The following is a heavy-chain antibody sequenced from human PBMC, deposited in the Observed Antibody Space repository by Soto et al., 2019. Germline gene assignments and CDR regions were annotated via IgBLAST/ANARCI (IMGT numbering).Heavy chain of an antibody. Sequence: SETLSLTCTVSGASITQYYWNWIRQSPGKGLEWIVSVSSTGSTVYNPSLTSRVTVSLDTSKNQFSLTLNSVTAADTAVYYCARAGGLGAVAVDYWGQGTLVTVSS. D-gene: IGHD6-19*01. CDR3: ARAGGLGAVAVDY. J-gene: IGHJ4*02. CDR2: VSSTGST. CDR1: GASITQYY. V-gene: IGHV4-59*01.